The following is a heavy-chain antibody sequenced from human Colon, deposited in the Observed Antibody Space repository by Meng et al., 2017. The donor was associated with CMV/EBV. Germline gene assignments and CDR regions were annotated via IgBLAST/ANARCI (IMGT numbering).Heavy chain of an antibody. CDR1: YSFPSYY. Sequence: YSFPSYYMHLVRQAPGQGLEWLGMINPSGGSTNYAQKFQGRVTMTRDTSTSTVYMELSSLRFEDTAVYYCARAGCSSTSCYRVWFDPWGQGTLVTVSS. J-gene: IGHJ5*02. CDR3: ARAGCSSTSCYRVWFDP. CDR2: INPSGGST. D-gene: IGHD2-2*02. V-gene: IGHV1-46*01.